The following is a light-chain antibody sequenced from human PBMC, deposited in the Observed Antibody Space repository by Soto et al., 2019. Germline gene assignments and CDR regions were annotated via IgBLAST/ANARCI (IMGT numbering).Light chain of an antibody. CDR2: GNT. V-gene: IGLV1-40*01. Sequence: QSVLTQPPSVSGAPGQRVTVSCTGSSSNIGTGYDVHWYRQLPGTAPKLLIYGNTNRPSGVPDRFSASKSGTSASLAITGLQAEDEADYYCQSYDSSLSDGVFGGGTQLTVL. CDR3: QSYDSSLSDGV. CDR1: SSNIGTGYD. J-gene: IGLJ3*02.